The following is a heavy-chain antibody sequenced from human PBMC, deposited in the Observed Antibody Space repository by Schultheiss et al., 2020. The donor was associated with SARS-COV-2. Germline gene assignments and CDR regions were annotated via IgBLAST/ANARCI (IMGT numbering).Heavy chain of an antibody. J-gene: IGHJ6*02. D-gene: IGHD3-10*01. V-gene: IGHV4-39*07. CDR1: GGSISSYY. CDR2: IYYSGST. Sequence: SQTLSLTCTVSGGSISSYYWSWIRQPPGKGLEWIGSIYYSGSTYYNPSLKSRVTISVDTSKNQFSLKLSSVTAADTAVYYCARDRKSGLYYGVEEGGMDVWGQGTTVTVSS. CDR3: ARDRKSGLYYGVEEGGMDV.